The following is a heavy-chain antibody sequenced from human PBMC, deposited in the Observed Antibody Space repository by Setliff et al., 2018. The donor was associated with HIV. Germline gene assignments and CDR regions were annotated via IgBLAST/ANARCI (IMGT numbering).Heavy chain of an antibody. CDR2: TNPQSDIA. J-gene: IGHJ4*02. CDR3: VRVGPWYYARSGYLASWDY. D-gene: IGHD3-22*01. CDR1: GFTFNHYA. V-gene: IGHV1-69*10. Sequence: VKVSCKETGFTFNHYAHSWVRQAPGQRPEWMGGTNPQSDIANYAQRFQGRVTITADHSTTTTNMELTSLRADDTAVYYCVRVGPWYYARSGYLASWDYWGQGTLVTVSS.